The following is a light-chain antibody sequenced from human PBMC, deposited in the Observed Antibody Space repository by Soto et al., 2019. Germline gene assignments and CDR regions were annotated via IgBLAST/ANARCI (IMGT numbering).Light chain of an antibody. V-gene: IGKV1-39*01. CDR1: QSISNY. Sequence: DIQMTQSPSSLSASVGDRVTITCRASQSISNYLNWYQQKPGKAPKLLIYAASSLQGGVPSRFSVSGSGTDFTLTISSLQPEDFATYDCQQSYSTPLFTYGTGTKVDIK. J-gene: IGKJ3*01. CDR2: AAS. CDR3: QQSYSTPLFT.